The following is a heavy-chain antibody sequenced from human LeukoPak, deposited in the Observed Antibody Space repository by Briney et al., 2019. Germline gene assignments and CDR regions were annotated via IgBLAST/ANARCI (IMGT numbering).Heavy chain of an antibody. Sequence: GGSLRLSCAASGFTFSSYSMNWVRQAPGKGLEWVSYISSSSSTIYYADSVKGRFTISRDNAKNSLYLQMNSLRAEDTAVYYCARVGERLPRYYYDSSGYDPIGWGQGTLVTV. CDR3: ARVGERLPRYYYDSSGYDPIG. V-gene: IGHV3-48*01. CDR1: GFTFSSYS. J-gene: IGHJ4*02. CDR2: ISSSSSTI. D-gene: IGHD3-22*01.